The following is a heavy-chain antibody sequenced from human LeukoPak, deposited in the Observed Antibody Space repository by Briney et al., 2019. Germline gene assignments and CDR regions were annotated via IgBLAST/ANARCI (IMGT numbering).Heavy chain of an antibody. CDR1: GYTFTSYD. CDR3: ARCRAYDFWSGYNYYYYMDV. Sequence: ASVKVSCKASGYTFTSYDINWVRQATGQGLEWMGWMNPNSGNTGYARKFQGRVTMTRNTSISTAYMELSSLRSEDTAVYYCARCRAYDFWSGYNYYYYMDVWGKGTTVTVSS. D-gene: IGHD3-3*01. J-gene: IGHJ6*03. CDR2: MNPNSGNT. V-gene: IGHV1-8*01.